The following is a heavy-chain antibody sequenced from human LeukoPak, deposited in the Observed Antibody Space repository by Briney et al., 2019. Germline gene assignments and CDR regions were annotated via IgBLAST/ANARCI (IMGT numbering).Heavy chain of an antibody. CDR3: ARDRDYYDSSGYYYGTFDY. D-gene: IGHD3-22*01. CDR2: IKQDGSEK. V-gene: IGHV3-7*01. Sequence: GALRLSCAASGFTFSDYYMSWIRQAPGKGLEWVANIKQDGSEKYYVDSVKGRFTISRDNAKNSLYLQVNSLRAEDTAVYYCARDRDYYDSSGYYYGTFDYWGQGTLVTVSS. CDR1: GFTFSDYY. J-gene: IGHJ4*02.